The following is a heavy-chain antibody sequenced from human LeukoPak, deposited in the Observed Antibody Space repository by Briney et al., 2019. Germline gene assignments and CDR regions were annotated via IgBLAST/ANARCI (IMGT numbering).Heavy chain of an antibody. Sequence: ASVEVSCKASGYTFSSYEIHWVRQATGQGPEWMGRVNPSTGDTTYGQKFQDRISITRDTSRRSSDMELNTLRSEDTAIYYCARLRFSSCGSNFDYWGQGTLVTVSS. J-gene: IGHJ4*02. CDR3: ARLRFSSCGSNFDY. CDR1: GYTFSSYE. V-gene: IGHV1-8*03. D-gene: IGHD5-18*01. CDR2: VNPSTGDT.